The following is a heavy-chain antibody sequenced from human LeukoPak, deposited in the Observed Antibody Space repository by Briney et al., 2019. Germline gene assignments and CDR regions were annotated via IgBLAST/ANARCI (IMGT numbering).Heavy chain of an antibody. Sequence: GGSLRLSCAASGFTFSSYSMNWVRQAPGKGLEWVSSISSNSAYIYYADSVKGRFTISRDNAKNSLYLQLNSLSAEDTAVYYYARDFVVVAAATSLDYWGQGTLVTVSS. CDR1: GFTFSSYS. CDR3: ARDFVVVAAATSLDY. J-gene: IGHJ4*02. CDR2: ISSNSAYI. D-gene: IGHD2-2*01. V-gene: IGHV3-21*01.